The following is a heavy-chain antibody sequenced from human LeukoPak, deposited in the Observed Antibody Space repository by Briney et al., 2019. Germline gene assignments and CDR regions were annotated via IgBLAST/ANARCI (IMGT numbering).Heavy chain of an antibody. CDR3: GRLAHGAATGY. CDR1: GGSISSFY. Sequence: PSETLSLTCTVSGGSISSFYWSWIRQPPGKGLEYIGYIYYSGSTSYNPSLKSRVTISVDTSKNQFSLKLSSVTAADTAFYYCGRLAHGAATGYWGQGTLVTVSS. CDR2: IYYSGST. D-gene: IGHD1-26*01. V-gene: IGHV4-59*08. J-gene: IGHJ4*02.